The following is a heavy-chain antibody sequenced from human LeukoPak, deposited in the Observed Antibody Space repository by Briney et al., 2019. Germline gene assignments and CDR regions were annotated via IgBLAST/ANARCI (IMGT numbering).Heavy chain of an antibody. J-gene: IGHJ6*02. CDR3: ARVAPTYYDFWSGYYMDYYYYGMDV. CDR2: INTNTGNP. V-gene: IGHV7-4-1*02. CDR1: GYTFTSYA. D-gene: IGHD3-3*01. Sequence: GASVKVSCKASGYTFTSYAMNWVRQAPGQGLEWMGWINTNTGNPTYAQGFTGRFVFSLDTSVSTAYLQISSLKAEDTAVYYCARVAPTYYDFWSGYYMDYYYYGMDVWGQGTTVTVSS.